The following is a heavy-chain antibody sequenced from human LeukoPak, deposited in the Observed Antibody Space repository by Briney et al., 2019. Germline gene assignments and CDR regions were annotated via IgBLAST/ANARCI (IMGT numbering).Heavy chain of an antibody. V-gene: IGHV3-73*01. Sequence: GGYLRLSCAASGFTFSGSAMHWVRQAYGQGLEWVGRTRSKTNSYATAYAASVKGRFAISRDDSKNTAYLQMNSLKTEDTAVYYCTRYYYDGSGYYYLFDYWGQGTLVTVSS. CDR3: TRYYYDGSGYYYLFDY. D-gene: IGHD3-22*01. J-gene: IGHJ4*02. CDR1: GFTFSGSA. CDR2: TRSKTNSYAT.